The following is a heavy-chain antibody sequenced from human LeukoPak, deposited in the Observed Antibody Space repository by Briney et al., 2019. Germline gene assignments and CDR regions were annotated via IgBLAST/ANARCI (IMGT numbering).Heavy chain of an antibody. CDR3: ARDSPDYDFWSGYYTGYYYYGMDV. CDR2: ISAYNGNT. Sequence: ASVKVSCKASGYTFTSYGISWVRQAPGQGLEWMGWISAYNGNTNYAQKLQGRVTMTTDTSTSTAYMELRGLRSDDTAVYYCARDSPDYDFWSGYYTGYYYYGMDVWGQGTTVTVSS. J-gene: IGHJ6*02. D-gene: IGHD3-3*01. V-gene: IGHV1-18*01. CDR1: GYTFTSYG.